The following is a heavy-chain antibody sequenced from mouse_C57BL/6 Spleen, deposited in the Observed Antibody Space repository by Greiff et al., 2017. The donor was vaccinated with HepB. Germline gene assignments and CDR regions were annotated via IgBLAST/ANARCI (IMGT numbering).Heavy chain of an antibody. CDR2: IHPNSGST. V-gene: IGHV1-64*01. J-gene: IGHJ2*01. Sequence: QVQLQQPGAELVKPGASVKLSCKASGYTFTSYWMHWVKQRPGQGLEWIGMIHPNSGSTNYNEKFKSKATLTVDKSSSTAYMQLSSLTSEDSAVYYCARDSSGYVGYFDYWGQGTTLTVSS. CDR3: ARDSSGYVGYFDY. D-gene: IGHD3-2*02. CDR1: GYTFTSYW.